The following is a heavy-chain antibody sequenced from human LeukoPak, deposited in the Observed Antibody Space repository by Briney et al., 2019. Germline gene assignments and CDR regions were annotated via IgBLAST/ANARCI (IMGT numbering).Heavy chain of an antibody. CDR2: ISAYNGNT. Sequence: ASVKVSCKASGYTFTNYGVTWVRQAPRQGLEWMGWISAYNGNTNYAQKLQGRVTMTTDTSTSTAYMELRSLRSDDTAVYYCAREPDIAAAGTDYYGMDVWGQGTTVTVSS. D-gene: IGHD6-13*01. V-gene: IGHV1-18*01. CDR3: AREPDIAAAGTDYYGMDV. CDR1: GYTFTNYG. J-gene: IGHJ6*02.